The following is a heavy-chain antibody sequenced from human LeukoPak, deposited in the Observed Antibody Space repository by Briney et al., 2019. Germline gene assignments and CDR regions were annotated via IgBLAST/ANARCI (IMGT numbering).Heavy chain of an antibody. CDR2: ISYDGSNK. Sequence: PGGSLRLSCAASGFTFSSYAMHWVRQAPGKGLEWVAVISYDGSNKYYADSVKGRFTISRDNSKNTLYLQMNSLRAEDTAVYYCARDVTHGVIAAAGPIDYWGQGTLVTVSS. CDR1: GFTFSSYA. CDR3: ARDVTHGVIAAAGPIDY. D-gene: IGHD6-13*01. J-gene: IGHJ4*02. V-gene: IGHV3-30*04.